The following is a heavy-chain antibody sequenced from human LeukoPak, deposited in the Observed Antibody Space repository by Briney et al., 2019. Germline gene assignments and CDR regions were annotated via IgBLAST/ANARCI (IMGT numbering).Heavy chain of an antibody. J-gene: IGHJ4*02. D-gene: IGHD3-10*01. Sequence: PSETLSLTCTVSGXAISSYYWSWIRQPPGKGLEWIGYIFYSGSTNYNPSLKSRVTISADTSKNQFSLKLSSVTAADTAVYYCARGPIDYYGSGSYYKTFDYWGQGTLVTVSS. CDR3: ARGPIDYYGSGSYYKTFDY. V-gene: IGHV4-59*12. CDR2: IFYSGST. CDR1: GXAISSYY.